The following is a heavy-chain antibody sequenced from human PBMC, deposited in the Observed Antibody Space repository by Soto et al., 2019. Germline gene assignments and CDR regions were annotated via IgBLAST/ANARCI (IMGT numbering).Heavy chain of an antibody. V-gene: IGHV1-2*02. CDR2: IDPKNGGT. J-gene: IGHJ4*02. CDR3: GRDEYGSYAY. CDR1: GYTVTDYY. D-gene: IGHD1-26*01. Sequence: QVQLVQSGTEVKKPGASVKVSCKASGYTVTDYYIHWVRQAPGQGLEWMGWIDPKNGGTIYAQKFQDRVTMTRDTASRTADMDVSRVTAGETAVCYGGRDEYGSYAYWGQGTLVTVSS.